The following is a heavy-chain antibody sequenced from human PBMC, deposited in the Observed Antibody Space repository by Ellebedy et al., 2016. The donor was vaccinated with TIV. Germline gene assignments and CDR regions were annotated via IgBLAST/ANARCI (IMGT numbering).Heavy chain of an antibody. V-gene: IGHV4-4*02. D-gene: IGHD4-17*01. Sequence: SETLSLTXAVSGGSISSSNWWSWVRQPPGKGLEWIGEIYHSGSTNYNPSLKSRVTISVDKSKNQFSLKLSSVTAADTAVYYCARNGDYAQYYFDYWGQGTLVTVSS. CDR1: GGSISSSNW. J-gene: IGHJ4*02. CDR2: IYHSGST. CDR3: ARNGDYAQYYFDY.